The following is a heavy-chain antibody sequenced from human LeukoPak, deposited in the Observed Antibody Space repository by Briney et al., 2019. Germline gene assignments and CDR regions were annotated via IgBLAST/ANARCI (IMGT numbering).Heavy chain of an antibody. Sequence: GGSLRLSCAASGFTCSSYVMHWVRQAPGKGLEWVAIISYDGSNEYYADSVKGRFTISRDNAKNSLYLQMNSLRAEDTAVYYCAELGITMIGGVWGKGTTVTISS. D-gene: IGHD3-10*02. CDR2: ISYDGSNE. V-gene: IGHV3-30*04. J-gene: IGHJ6*04. CDR3: AELGITMIGGV. CDR1: GFTCSSYV.